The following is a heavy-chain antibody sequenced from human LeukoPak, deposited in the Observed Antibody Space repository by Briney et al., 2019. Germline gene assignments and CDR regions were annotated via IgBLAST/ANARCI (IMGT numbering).Heavy chain of an antibody. J-gene: IGHJ4*02. CDR1: GFTFSSYS. CDR3: AKENTKMSFRPGESTLTKGYFDF. D-gene: IGHD3-16*01. CDR2: ISGSGGNT. V-gene: IGHV3-23*01. Sequence: PGGSLRLSCAASGFTFSSYSMNWVRQAPGKGLEWVSVISGSGGNTYYADSVKGQFTISRDNSKHTLYLQMNGLRAEDTALYYCAKENTKMSFRPGESTLTKGYFDFWGQGTLVTVSS.